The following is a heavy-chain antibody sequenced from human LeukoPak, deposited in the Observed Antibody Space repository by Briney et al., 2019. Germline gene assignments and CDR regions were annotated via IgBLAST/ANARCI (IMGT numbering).Heavy chain of an antibody. V-gene: IGHV3-21*01. CDR2: ISSSSDYI. CDR3: ARDISGSYGVDY. D-gene: IGHD1-26*01. J-gene: IGHJ4*02. Sequence: PGGSLRLSCAGSGFIFSSYRMNWVRQAPGKGLEWVSSISSSSDYIYYADSLKGRITISRDNAKNSLYLQMNSLRPEDTAVYYCARDISGSYGVDYWGQGTLVTVSS. CDR1: GFIFSSYR.